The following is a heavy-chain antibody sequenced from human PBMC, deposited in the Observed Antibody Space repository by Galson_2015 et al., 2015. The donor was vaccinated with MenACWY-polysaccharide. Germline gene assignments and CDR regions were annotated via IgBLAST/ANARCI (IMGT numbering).Heavy chain of an antibody. Sequence: VKVSCKASGYTFTTYYIHWVRQARGQGLEWLGLINPSTAYTSFSQKFQGRVAMTRDTSTGTVYLELSSPTSADTAVYYCARERVYYDSSAYPYWGQGTLVTVSS. CDR3: ARERVYYDSSAYPY. V-gene: IGHV1-46*01. D-gene: IGHD3-22*01. J-gene: IGHJ4*02. CDR1: GYTFTTYY. CDR2: INPSTAYT.